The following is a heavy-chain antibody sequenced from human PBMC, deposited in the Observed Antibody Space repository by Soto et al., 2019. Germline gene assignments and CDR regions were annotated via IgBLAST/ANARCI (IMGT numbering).Heavy chain of an antibody. J-gene: IGHJ5*02. CDR3: ARGYNDYSDYVGGNWFDP. Sequence: GASVKVSCKASGYTFTSYDINWVRQATGQGLEWMGWMNPNSGKTGYAQKFQGRATMTRNTSISTAYMELSSLRSEDAAVYYCARGYNDYSDYVGGNWFDPWGQVTLVTVSS. V-gene: IGHV1-8*01. D-gene: IGHD4-17*01. CDR1: GYTFTSYD. CDR2: MNPNSGKT.